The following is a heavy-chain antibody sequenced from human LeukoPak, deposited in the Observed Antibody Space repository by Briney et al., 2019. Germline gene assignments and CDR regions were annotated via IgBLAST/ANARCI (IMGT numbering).Heavy chain of an antibody. D-gene: IGHD1-20*01. CDR3: ARALRARITGTTASVYGMDV. J-gene: IGHJ6*02. V-gene: IGHV4-59*01. CDR2: IYYSGST. Sequence: SETLSLTCAVYGGSFSGFYWSWIRQPPGKGLEWIGYIYYSGSTNYNPSLKSRVTISVDTSKNQFSLKLSSVTAADTAVYYCARALRARITGTTASVYGMDVWGQGTTVTVSS. CDR1: GGSFSGFY.